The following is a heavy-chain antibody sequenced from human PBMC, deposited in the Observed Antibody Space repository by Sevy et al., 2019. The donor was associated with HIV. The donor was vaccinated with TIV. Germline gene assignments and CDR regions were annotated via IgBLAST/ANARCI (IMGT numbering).Heavy chain of an antibody. D-gene: IGHD3-16*01. CDR1: GYSISSGYY. Sequence: SETLSLTCAVSGYSISSGYYWGWIRQPPGRGLEWNGSISHSGSTYYNPSLKGRFTISVDTSKNQFSLKLSSVTAADTAVYYCARSVSGFDYWGQGTLVTVSS. CDR3: ARSVSGFDY. V-gene: IGHV4-38-2*01. CDR2: ISHSGST. J-gene: IGHJ4*02.